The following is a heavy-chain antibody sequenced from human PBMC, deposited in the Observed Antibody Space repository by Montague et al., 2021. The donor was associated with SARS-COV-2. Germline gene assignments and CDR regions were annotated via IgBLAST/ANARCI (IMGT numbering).Heavy chain of an antibody. D-gene: IGHD6-19*01. J-gene: IGHJ3*02. CDR1: GASISSSHW. CDR3: ARAPIVVSGKNAFDI. V-gene: IGHV4-4*02. CDR2: IYHTGST. Sequence: SETLSLTCAVSGASISSSHWWCWIRHPPGTGLGWMGEIYHTGSTNYHPSLKSRVSISVDKSKNPSSLKLGSVTAADTAVYFCARAPIVVSGKNAFDIWGQGTMVTVSS.